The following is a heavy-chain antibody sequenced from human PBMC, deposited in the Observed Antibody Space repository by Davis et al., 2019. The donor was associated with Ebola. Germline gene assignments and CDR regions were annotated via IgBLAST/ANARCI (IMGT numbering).Heavy chain of an antibody. J-gene: IGHJ4*02. CDR3: AKKSLRNTIFGVVIPFDY. D-gene: IGHD3-3*01. CDR1: GFTFSSYA. V-gene: IGHV3-23*01. Sequence: PGGSLRLSCAASGFTFSSYAMSWVRQAPGKGLDWVSAISSSGGSTYYADSVKGRFTISRDNSKNTLYLQMNSLRAEDTAVYYCAKKSLRNTIFGVVIPFDYWGQGTLVTVSS. CDR2: ISSSGGST.